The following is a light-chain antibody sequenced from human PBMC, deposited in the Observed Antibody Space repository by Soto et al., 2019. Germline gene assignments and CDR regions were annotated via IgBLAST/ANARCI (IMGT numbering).Light chain of an antibody. J-gene: IGKJ2*01. CDR1: HSISSY. CDR3: QQSYNTPRT. CDR2: AVS. Sequence: DIQMTQSPSSLSASVGDRVTITCRASHSISSYLNWYQQKPGKAPKLLIYAVSTLQGGVPPRFSGSGSGTDFTLTISSLLPEDFATYYCQQSYNTPRTLGQGTKLEIK. V-gene: IGKV1-39*01.